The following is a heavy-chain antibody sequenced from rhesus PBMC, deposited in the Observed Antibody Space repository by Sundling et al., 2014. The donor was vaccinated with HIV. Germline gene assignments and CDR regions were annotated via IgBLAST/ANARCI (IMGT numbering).Heavy chain of an antibody. CDR3: AMGGTFYSDGGRLDY. D-gene: IGHD3-28*01. CDR1: GGSISSSY. Sequence: QLQLQESGPGLVKPSETLSVTCAVSGGSISSSYWSWIRQAPGKGLEWIGYIYGSGSPTNYNPSLRSRVTLSVDTSKNHFSLKLSSVTAADTAVYYCAMGGTFYSDGGRLDYWGQGVLVTVSS. V-gene: IGHV4-169*01. CDR2: IYGSGSPT. J-gene: IGHJ4*01.